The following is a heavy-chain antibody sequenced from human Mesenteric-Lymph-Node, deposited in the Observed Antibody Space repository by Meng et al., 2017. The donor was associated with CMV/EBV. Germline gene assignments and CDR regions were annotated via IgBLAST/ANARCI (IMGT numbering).Heavy chain of an antibody. CDR2: INHSGST. D-gene: IGHD3/OR15-3a*01. V-gene: IGHV4-34*01. Sequence: SETLSLTCAVYGGSFSGYYWSWIRQPPGKGLEWIGEINHSGSTNYNPSLKSRVTISVDTSKKQLSLRLTSVTAADTAVYYCARAHYDFWSGVPGSGFDPWGQGTLVTVSS. J-gene: IGHJ5*02. CDR1: GGSFSGYY. CDR3: ARAHYDFWSGVPGSGFDP.